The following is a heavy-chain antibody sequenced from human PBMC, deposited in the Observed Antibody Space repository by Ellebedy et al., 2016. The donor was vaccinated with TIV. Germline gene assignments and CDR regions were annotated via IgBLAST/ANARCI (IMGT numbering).Heavy chain of an antibody. CDR2: INAGNGNT. CDR1: GYTFTSYA. D-gene: IGHD3-22*01. Sequence: AASVKVSCKASGYTFTSYAMHWVRQPPGQRLEWMGWINAGNGNTKYSQKFQGRVTITRDTSASTAYMELSSLRSEDTAVYYCARDIADSSGYYYEGYFDYWGQGTLVTVSS. V-gene: IGHV1-3*01. CDR3: ARDIADSSGYYYEGYFDY. J-gene: IGHJ4*02.